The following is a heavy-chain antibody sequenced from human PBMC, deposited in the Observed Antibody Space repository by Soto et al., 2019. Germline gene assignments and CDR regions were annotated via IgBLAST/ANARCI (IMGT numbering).Heavy chain of an antibody. CDR2: ISGNGENT. V-gene: IGHV3-23*01. J-gene: IGHJ4*02. CDR1: GFMFEHYA. Sequence: EVQLLESGGDLVQPGGSLRLTCRTSGFMFEHYAMSWVRQAPGKGLEWVSTISGNGENTHYAGSVRGRFTISRDNSKTTVYLQMNSLGAEDTAVYYCAKPGGTPTTDFDFWGLGTLVTVAS. CDR3: AKPGGTPTTDFDF. D-gene: IGHD1-1*01.